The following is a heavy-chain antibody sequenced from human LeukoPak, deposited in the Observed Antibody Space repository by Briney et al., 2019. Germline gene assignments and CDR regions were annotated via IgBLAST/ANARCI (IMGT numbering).Heavy chain of an antibody. CDR3: AKDVGPSGSYIFDY. Sequence: GGSLRLSCAASGFTFSSYWMSWVRQAPGKGLEWVSAISGSGGSTYYADSVKGRFTISRDNSKNTLYLQMNSLRAEDTAVYYCAKDVGPSGSYIFDYWGQGTLVTVSS. CDR1: GFTFSSYW. V-gene: IGHV3-23*01. D-gene: IGHD1-26*01. J-gene: IGHJ4*02. CDR2: ISGSGGST.